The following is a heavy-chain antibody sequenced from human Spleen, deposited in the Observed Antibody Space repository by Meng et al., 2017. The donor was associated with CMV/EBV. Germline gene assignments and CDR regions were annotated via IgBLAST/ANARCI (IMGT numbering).Heavy chain of an antibody. CDR1: GYTFTSHG. D-gene: IGHD3-16*01. CDR3: ARDGGGWSIYSHVLDV. Sequence: ASVKVSCKASGYTFTSHGISWVRQAPGQGLEWMGWISGYNGDTRYAPKFQGRVTMTADTSTRTAYMEVRSLTSDDTALYYCARDGGGWSIYSHVLDVWGQGTTVTVSS. V-gene: IGHV1-18*01. J-gene: IGHJ6*02. CDR2: ISGYNGDT.